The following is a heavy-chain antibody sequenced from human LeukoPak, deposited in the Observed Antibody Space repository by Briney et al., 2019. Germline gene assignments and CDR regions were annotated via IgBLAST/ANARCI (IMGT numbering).Heavy chain of an antibody. CDR3: AREVPSYYYYMDV. CDR2: IYTSGST. Sequence: TLSLTCTVSGGSISSGSYYWSWIRQPAGKGLEWIGRIYTSGSTNYNPSLKSRVTISVDTSKNQFSLKLSSVTAADTAVYYCAREVPSYYYYMDVWGKGTTVTVSS. CDR1: GGSISSGSYY. J-gene: IGHJ6*03. V-gene: IGHV4-61*02.